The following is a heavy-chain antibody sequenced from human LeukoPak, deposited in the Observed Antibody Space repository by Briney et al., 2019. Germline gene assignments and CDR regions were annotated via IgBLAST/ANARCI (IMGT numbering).Heavy chain of an antibody. CDR1: GFTFSSYD. J-gene: IGHJ5*02. CDR2: IGTAGDA. D-gene: IGHD3-9*01. Sequence: GGSLRLSCAASGFTFSSYDMHWVRQPTGKGLEWVSAIGTAGDAYYSHSVQGRFTISRENAKNSLYLHMNSLSAGDTAVYFCARGHMLTGYYNLAWFDPWGQGTLVTVSS. V-gene: IGHV3-13*01. CDR3: ARGHMLTGYYNLAWFDP.